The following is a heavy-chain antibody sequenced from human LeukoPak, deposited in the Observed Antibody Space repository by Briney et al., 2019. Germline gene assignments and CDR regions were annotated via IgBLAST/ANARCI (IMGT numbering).Heavy chain of an antibody. J-gene: IGHJ4*02. D-gene: IGHD6-19*01. Sequence: ASVKVSCKASGYTFTGYYMHGVRQAPGQGREGMGWINPNSGGTNYAQKFQGRVTMTRDTSISPASMELSRLSSDDTAVYYCARVSGSSGSIDYWGQGTLVTVSS. V-gene: IGHV1-2*02. CDR1: GYTFTGYY. CDR3: ARVSGSSGSIDY. CDR2: INPNSGGT.